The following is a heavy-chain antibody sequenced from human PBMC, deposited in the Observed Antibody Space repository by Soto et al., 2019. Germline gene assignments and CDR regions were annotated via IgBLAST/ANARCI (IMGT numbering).Heavy chain of an antibody. CDR1: GGSISGYY. D-gene: IGHD3-3*01. CDR2: IYYSGTT. CDR3: ARGLFDFWSGYYSGAWFDS. J-gene: IGHJ5*01. V-gene: IGHV4-59*01. Sequence: SETLSLTCAVSGGSISGYYWTWIRQPPGKGLEWIGYIYYSGTTSYNPSLKSRVTISLDTSKNHFSLRLSSVTAADTAVYYCARGLFDFWSGYYSGAWFDSWGQGTLVTVSS.